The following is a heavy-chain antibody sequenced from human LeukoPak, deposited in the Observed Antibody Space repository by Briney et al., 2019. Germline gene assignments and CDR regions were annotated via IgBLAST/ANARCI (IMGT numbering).Heavy chain of an antibody. D-gene: IGHD2-8*02. CDR3: ARDLLGSDY. Sequence: PSETLSLTCTVSGGSISSSSYYWGWIRQPPGKGLEWIGSIYYSGSTYYNPSLKSRVTISVDTSKNQFSLKLSSVTAADTAVYYCARDLLGSDYWGQGTLVTVSS. V-gene: IGHV4-39*02. J-gene: IGHJ4*02. CDR2: IYYSGST. CDR1: GGSISSSSYY.